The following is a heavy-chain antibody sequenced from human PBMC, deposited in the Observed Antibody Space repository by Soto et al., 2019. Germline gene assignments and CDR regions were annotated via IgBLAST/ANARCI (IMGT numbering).Heavy chain of an antibody. J-gene: IGHJ5*02. V-gene: IGHV3-48*02. CDR3: ARVIWSGHLTSDL. CDR1: GFTFSSNS. D-gene: IGHD3-3*01. Sequence: EVQVVESGGGLVQPGGSLRLSCAASGFTFSSNSMNWVRQAPGKGLEWISYISSRSSTIYAASVKGRFTISRDNAKNSLYLQMNRLRDEDTAVYYCARVIWSGHLTSDLWGQGTLVTVSS. CDR2: ISSRSSTI.